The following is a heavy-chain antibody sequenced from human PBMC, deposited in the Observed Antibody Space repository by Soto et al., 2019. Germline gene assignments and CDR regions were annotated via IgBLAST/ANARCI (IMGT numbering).Heavy chain of an antibody. V-gene: IGHV1-58*01. Sequence: SVKVSCKASGCTFTSSAVQWVRQARGQRLEWIGWIVVGSGNTNYAQKFQERVTITRDMSTSTAYMELSSLRSEDTAVYYCAADPTYYYGSGSYIDAFDIWGQGTMVTVSS. CDR1: GCTFTSSA. D-gene: IGHD3-10*01. CDR2: IVVGSGNT. J-gene: IGHJ3*02. CDR3: AADPTYYYGSGSYIDAFDI.